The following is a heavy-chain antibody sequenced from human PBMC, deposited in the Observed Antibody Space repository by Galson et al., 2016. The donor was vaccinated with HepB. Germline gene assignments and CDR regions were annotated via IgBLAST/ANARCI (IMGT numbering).Heavy chain of an antibody. CDR3: ARDYRSIPPTYYFDY. CDR1: GFIFSSYA. Sequence: SLRLSCAASGFIFSSYAMHWVRQAPGKGLEWVAVIWYDGSLKYYADSVKGRFTISRDNSKNTLYLQMNSQRAEDTAVYYCARDYRSIPPTYYFDYWGQGTLVTVSS. CDR2: IWYDGSLK. J-gene: IGHJ4*02. D-gene: IGHD1-14*01. V-gene: IGHV3-33*01.